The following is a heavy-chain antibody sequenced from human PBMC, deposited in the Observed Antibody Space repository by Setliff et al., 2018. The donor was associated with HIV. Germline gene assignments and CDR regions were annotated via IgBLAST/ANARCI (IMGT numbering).Heavy chain of an antibody. CDR1: GGSTSNEY. V-gene: IGHV4-59*01. J-gene: IGHJ3*02. D-gene: IGHD3-22*01. Sequence: SETLSLTCTVSGGSTSNEYWSWIRQPPGKGLEWIGYIYDSGSPKYNPPLKSRVTISIDTSKSQISLKLTSVTAADTAMYHCARVYYFDSSGYYQRGDVFDIWGQGTMVTVSS. CDR2: IYDSGSP. CDR3: ARVYYFDSSGYYQRGDVFDI.